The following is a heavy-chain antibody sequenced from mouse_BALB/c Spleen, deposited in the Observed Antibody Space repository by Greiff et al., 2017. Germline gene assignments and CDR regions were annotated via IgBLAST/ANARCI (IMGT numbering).Heavy chain of an antibody. J-gene: IGHJ4*01. Sequence: DVKLVESGGGLVKPGGSLKLSCAASGFTFSSYAMSWVRQTPEKRLEWVASISSGGSTYYPDSVKGRFTISRDNARNILYLQMSSLRSEDTAMYYCARRIYYYGSSYDYAMDYWGQGTSVTVSS. CDR1: GFTFSSYA. D-gene: IGHD1-1*01. CDR3: ARRIYYYGSSYDYAMDY. CDR2: ISSGGST. V-gene: IGHV5-6-5*01.